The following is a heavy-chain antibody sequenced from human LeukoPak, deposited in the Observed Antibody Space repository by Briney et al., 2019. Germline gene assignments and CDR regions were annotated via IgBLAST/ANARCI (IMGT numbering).Heavy chain of an antibody. CDR1: GYTFTGYY. CDR3: ARGLFYGRVDY. V-gene: IGHV1-18*04. Sequence: ASVKVSCKASGYTFTGYYMHWVRQAPGQGLEWMGWISAYNGNTNYAQKLQGRVTMTTDTSTSTAYVELRSLRSDDTAVYYCARGLFYGRVDYWGQGTLVTVSS. CDR2: ISAYNGNT. D-gene: IGHD3-10*01. J-gene: IGHJ4*02.